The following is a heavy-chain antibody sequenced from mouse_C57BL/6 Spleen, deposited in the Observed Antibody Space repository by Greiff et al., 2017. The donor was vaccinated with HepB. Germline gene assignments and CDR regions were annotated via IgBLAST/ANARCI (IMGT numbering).Heavy chain of an antibody. Sequence: QVHVKQSGAELVRPGASVTLSCKASGYTFTDYEMHWVKQTPVHGLEWIGAIDPETGGTAYNQKFKGKAILTADKSSSTAYMELRSLTSEDSAVYYCTDYYGSRGGYFDVWGTGTTVTVSS. CDR2: IDPETGGT. V-gene: IGHV1-15*01. CDR3: TDYYGSRGGYFDV. J-gene: IGHJ1*03. D-gene: IGHD1-1*01. CDR1: GYTFTDYE.